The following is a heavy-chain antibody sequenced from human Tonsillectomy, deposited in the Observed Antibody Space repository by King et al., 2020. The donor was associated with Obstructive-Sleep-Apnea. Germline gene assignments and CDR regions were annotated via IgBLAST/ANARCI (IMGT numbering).Heavy chain of an antibody. CDR3: AKVIGELWPGRVFDY. Sequence: VQLVESGGGVVQPGRSLRLSCAASRFTFSRFGMHWVRQAPGKGLEWVAFISYDGSNKYYADSVKGRFIISRDNSKSTLYLQITSLRAEDTAIYYCAKVIGELWPGRVFDYWGQGTLVAVSS. CDR1: RFTFSRFG. CDR2: ISYDGSNK. J-gene: IGHJ4*02. D-gene: IGHD1-7*01. V-gene: IGHV3-30*18.